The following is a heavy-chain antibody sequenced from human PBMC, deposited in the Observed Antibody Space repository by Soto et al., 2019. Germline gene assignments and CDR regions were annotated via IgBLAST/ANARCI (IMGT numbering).Heavy chain of an antibody. D-gene: IGHD3-10*01. V-gene: IGHV4-34*01. Sequence: PSETLSLTCAVYGGSFSGYYWSWIRQPPGKGLEWIGEINHSGSTNYNPSLKSRVTISVDTSENQFSLKLSSVTAADTAVYYCARVAYYYGSGSYYSLRDYYGMDVWGQGTTVTVSS. CDR1: GGSFSGYY. CDR3: ARVAYYYGSGSYYSLRDYYGMDV. CDR2: INHSGST. J-gene: IGHJ6*02.